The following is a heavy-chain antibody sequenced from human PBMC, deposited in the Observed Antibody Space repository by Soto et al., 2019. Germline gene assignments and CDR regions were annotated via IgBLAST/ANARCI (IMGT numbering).Heavy chain of an antibody. V-gene: IGHV6-1*01. D-gene: IGHD6-19*01. CDR1: GDSVPSNSAA. Sequence: SQTLSLTCAISGDSVPSNSAAWNWIRQSPSRGLEWLGRTYYRSKWYNDYAVSVKSRITINPDTSKNQFSLQLNSVTPEDTAVYYCARDGGSGWYSSNYYFDYWGQGTLVTVSS. CDR3: ARDGGSGWYSSNYYFDY. CDR2: TYYRSKWYN. J-gene: IGHJ4*02.